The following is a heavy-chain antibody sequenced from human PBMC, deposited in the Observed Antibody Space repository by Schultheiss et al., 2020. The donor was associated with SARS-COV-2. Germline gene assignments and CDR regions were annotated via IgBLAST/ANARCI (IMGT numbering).Heavy chain of an antibody. CDR1: GGSLSGYY. J-gene: IGHJ4*02. V-gene: IGHV4-59*05. CDR2: IYYSGST. CDR3: ARQGRSIAVAAY. D-gene: IGHD6-19*01. Sequence: SETLSLTCTVSGGSLSGYYWSWIRQPPGKGLEWIGSIYYSGSTYYNPSLKSRVTISVDTSKNQFSLKLSSVTAADTAVYYCARQGRSIAVAAYWGQGTLVTVSS.